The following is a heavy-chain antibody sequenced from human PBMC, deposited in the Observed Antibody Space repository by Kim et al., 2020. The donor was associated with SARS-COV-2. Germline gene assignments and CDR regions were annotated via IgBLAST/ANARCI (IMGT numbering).Heavy chain of an antibody. V-gene: IGHV3-23*01. CDR2: ISGSGGST. D-gene: IGHD3-3*01. Sequence: GGSLRLSCAASGLTFSSYAMSWVRQAPGKGLEWVSAISGSGGSTYYADSAKGRFTNSRDNSKNTRYLKMNSLRAEDPAVYYWAKDRSLYYDFWRGYDRSRDCRDVWGQGTTVTVSS. J-gene: IGHJ6*02. CDR1: GLTFSSYA. CDR3: AKDRSLYYDFWRGYDRSRDCRDV.